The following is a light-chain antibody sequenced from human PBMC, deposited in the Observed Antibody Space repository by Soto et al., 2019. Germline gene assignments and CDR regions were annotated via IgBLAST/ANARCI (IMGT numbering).Light chain of an antibody. J-gene: IGLJ1*01. V-gene: IGLV3-25*02. CDR2: KDN. Sequence: LTQAPSGKVVPRHTSRITKSEDALPKQYSYWYQQKPGQAPVVVICKDNERPSGVPERFSGSSSGTTVTLTISGVQAEDEDDYYCQSSDNSGRYCYVVVTGT. CDR3: QSSDNSGRYCYV. CDR1: ALPKQY.